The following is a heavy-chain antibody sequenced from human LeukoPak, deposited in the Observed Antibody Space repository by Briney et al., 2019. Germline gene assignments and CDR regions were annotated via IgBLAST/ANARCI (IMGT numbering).Heavy chain of an antibody. CDR3: AKGYGSGSQGEYFQY. CDR1: GFTFSSYT. D-gene: IGHD3-10*01. CDR2: ISGSGGTT. Sequence: GGSLRLSCAASGFTFSSYTMSWVRQAPGKGLEWVSVISGSGGTTYYADSVKGRFTISRDNSKNTLYLQMNSLRAEDTAVYYCAKGYGSGSQGEYFQYWGQGTLVTVSS. J-gene: IGHJ1*01. V-gene: IGHV3-23*01.